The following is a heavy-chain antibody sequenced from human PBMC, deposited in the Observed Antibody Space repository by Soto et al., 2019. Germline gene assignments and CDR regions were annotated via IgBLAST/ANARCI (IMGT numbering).Heavy chain of an antibody. D-gene: IGHD6-13*01. CDR1: GFTFSSYA. Sequence: GGSLRLSCAASGFTFSSYAMSWVRQAPGKGLEWVSHMNYDGSYTIYAESVKGRFTFSRDNAKNTLYLQMNSLRAEDTAVYYCVRGGYMHACDIWGQGTMVTVS. J-gene: IGHJ3*02. CDR3: VRGGYMHACDI. V-gene: IGHV3-74*01. CDR2: MNYDGSYT.